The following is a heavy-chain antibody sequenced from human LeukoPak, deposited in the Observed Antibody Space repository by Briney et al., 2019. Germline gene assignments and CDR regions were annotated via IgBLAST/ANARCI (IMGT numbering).Heavy chain of an antibody. J-gene: IGHJ4*02. Sequence: GGSLRLSCAASGFTFSSFGMTWVRQAPGKGLEWVSAISGSGGSTYYADSVKGRFTISRDNSKNTLYLQMNSLRAEDTAVYYCAKDTISIGLIDYWGQGTLVTVSS. CDR3: AKDTISIGLIDY. V-gene: IGHV3-23*01. D-gene: IGHD3-9*01. CDR2: ISGSGGST. CDR1: GFTFSSFG.